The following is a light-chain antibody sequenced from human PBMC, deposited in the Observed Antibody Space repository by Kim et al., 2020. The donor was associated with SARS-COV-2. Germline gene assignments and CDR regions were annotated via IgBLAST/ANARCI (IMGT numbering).Light chain of an antibody. J-gene: IGLJ3*02. CDR2: QDS. CDR1: KLGDKY. V-gene: IGLV3-1*01. Sequence: SYELTQPPSVSVSPGQTASITCSGDKLGDKYACWYQQKPGQSPVLVIYQDSKRPSGIPERFSGSNSGNTATLTISGTQAMDEADYYCQAWDSSTSWVSGG. CDR3: QAWDSSTSWV.